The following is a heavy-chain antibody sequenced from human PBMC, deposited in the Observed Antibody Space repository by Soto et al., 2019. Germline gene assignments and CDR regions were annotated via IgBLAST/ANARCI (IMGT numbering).Heavy chain of an antibody. Sequence: SETLSLTCAVSGGSISSGGYSWSWIRQPPGKGLEWIGYIYHSGSTYYNPSLKSRVTISVDRSKNQFSLKLSSVTAADTAVYYCARGSYYDSSGQFDYWGQGTLVTVSS. J-gene: IGHJ4*02. D-gene: IGHD3-22*01. CDR3: ARGSYYDSSGQFDY. CDR2: IYHSGST. CDR1: GGSISSGGYS. V-gene: IGHV4-30-2*01.